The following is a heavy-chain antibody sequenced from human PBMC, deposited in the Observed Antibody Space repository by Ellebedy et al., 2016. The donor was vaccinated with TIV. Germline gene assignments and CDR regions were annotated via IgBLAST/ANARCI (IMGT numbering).Heavy chain of an antibody. Sequence: GESLKISCVASGFRFSSSAMSWVRQAPGKGLEWVAAISRTGGMTYFADSVKGRFSISRDNSKNTVDLQLNTLRGDDTALYFCAKEDIYSYGYADYFDFWGPGTLVTVSS. CDR2: ISRTGGMT. CDR1: GFRFSSSA. V-gene: IGHV3-23*01. J-gene: IGHJ4*02. CDR3: AKEDIYSYGYADYFDF. D-gene: IGHD5-18*01.